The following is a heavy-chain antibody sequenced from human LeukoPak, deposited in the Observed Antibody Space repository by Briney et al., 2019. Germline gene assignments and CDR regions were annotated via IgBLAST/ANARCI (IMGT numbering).Heavy chain of an antibody. Sequence: GGSLRLSCAASGFTFSSYSMNWVRQAPGKGLEWISYVSGSTTKFYVDSVKGRFTISRDNAKNSLYLQMNSLRDEDTAVYYCVRDVGYAFDIWGQGTMVTVSS. D-gene: IGHD1-26*01. V-gene: IGHV3-48*02. CDR3: VRDVGYAFDI. J-gene: IGHJ3*02. CDR1: GFTFSSYS. CDR2: VSGSTTK.